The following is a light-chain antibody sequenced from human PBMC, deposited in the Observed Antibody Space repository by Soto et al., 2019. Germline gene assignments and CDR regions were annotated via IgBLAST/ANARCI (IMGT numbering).Light chain of an antibody. CDR1: QDVGKW. CDR2: GAS. J-gene: IGKJ5*01. V-gene: IGKV1-12*01. CDR3: QQANSFPIT. Sequence: DIQMSQSPPSVSASVGDRVTTTCRASQDVGKWIAWYQQQPGKAPTLLIHGASSLQSGVPPRYSGSGYATDFTLTISSLQPEDFATYYCQQANSFPITFGQGTRLEIK.